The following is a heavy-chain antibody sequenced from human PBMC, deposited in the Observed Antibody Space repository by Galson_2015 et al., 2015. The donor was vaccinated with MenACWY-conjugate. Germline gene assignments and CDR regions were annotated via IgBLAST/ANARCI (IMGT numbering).Heavy chain of an antibody. CDR3: ARQASILSGYPNDAFDI. Sequence: SVKVSCKASGYTFTSCGISWVRQAPGQGLEWMGWISAYNGNTNYAQKLQGRVTMTTDTSTSTAYMELRSLRSDDTAVYYCARQASILSGYPNDAFDIWGQGTMVTVSS. CDR2: ISAYNGNT. CDR1: GYTFTSCG. J-gene: IGHJ3*02. D-gene: IGHD3-9*01. V-gene: IGHV1-18*01.